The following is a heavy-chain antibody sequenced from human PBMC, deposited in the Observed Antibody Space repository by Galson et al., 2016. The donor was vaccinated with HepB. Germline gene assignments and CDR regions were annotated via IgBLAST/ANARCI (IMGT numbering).Heavy chain of an antibody. CDR3: AKDRNRYDFYSMDV. V-gene: IGHV3-30*18. D-gene: IGHD5-12*01. Sequence: SLRLSCAASGFTFDDYTMHWVRQAPGKGLEWVAVILYDGSNKYYADSVKGRFTISRDNSKNTLYLQMNSLRAEDTAVYYCAKDRNRYDFYSMDVWGQGTTVTVSS. J-gene: IGHJ6*02. CDR2: ILYDGSNK. CDR1: GFTFDDYT.